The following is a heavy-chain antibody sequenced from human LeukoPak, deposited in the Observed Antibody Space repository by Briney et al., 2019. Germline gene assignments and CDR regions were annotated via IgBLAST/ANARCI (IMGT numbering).Heavy chain of an antibody. CDR2: ISSSSSYI. V-gene: IGHV3-21*01. CDR3: ARVRSGYLFDY. D-gene: IGHD6-13*01. CDR1: GFTFSSYS. J-gene: IGHJ4*02. Sequence: GGSLRLSCAASGFTFSSYSMNWVRQAPGKGLEWVSSISSSSSYIYYADPVKGRFTISRDNAKNSLYLQMNSLRAEDTAVYYCARVRSGYLFDYWGQGTLVTVSS.